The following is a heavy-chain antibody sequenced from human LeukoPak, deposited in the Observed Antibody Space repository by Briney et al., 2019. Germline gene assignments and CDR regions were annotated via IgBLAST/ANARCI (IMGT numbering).Heavy chain of an antibody. CDR3: AKAGWYDYYYGMDV. CDR1: GFTFSSYA. CDR2: ISSSGGNT. D-gene: IGHD6-19*01. Sequence: PGGSLRLSCTASGFTFSSYAMSWVRQAPGKGLEWVSGISSSGGNTYHADSVKGRFTISRDNSKNTLYLQMNSLRAEDTAVYYCAKAGWYDYYYGMDVWGQGTTVTVSS. V-gene: IGHV3-23*01. J-gene: IGHJ6*02.